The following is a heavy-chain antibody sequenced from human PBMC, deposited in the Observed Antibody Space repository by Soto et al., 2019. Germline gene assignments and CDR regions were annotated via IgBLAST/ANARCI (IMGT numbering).Heavy chain of an antibody. CDR2: ISWNSGSI. D-gene: IGHD5-18*01. Sequence: PGGSLRLSCAASGFTFDDYAMHWVRQAPGKGLEWVSGISWNSGSIGYADSVKGRFTISRDNAKNSLYLQMNSLRAEDTALYYCAKDTAMETYGMDVWGQGTTVTVSS. J-gene: IGHJ6*02. V-gene: IGHV3-9*01. CDR1: GFTFDDYA. CDR3: AKDTAMETYGMDV.